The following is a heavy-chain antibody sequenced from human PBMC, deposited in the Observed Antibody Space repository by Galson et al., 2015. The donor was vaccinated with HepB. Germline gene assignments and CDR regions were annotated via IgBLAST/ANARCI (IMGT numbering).Heavy chain of an antibody. V-gene: IGHV3-23*01. CDR2: ISGSGGST. Sequence: SLRLSCAASGFTFSSYAMSWVRQAPGKGLEWVSAISGSGGSTYYADSVKGRFTISRDNSKNTLYLRMNSLRAEDTAVYYCAKDHVAGTTPLDYWGQGTLVTVSS. J-gene: IGHJ4*02. CDR1: GFTFSSYA. D-gene: IGHD6-19*01. CDR3: AKDHVAGTTPLDY.